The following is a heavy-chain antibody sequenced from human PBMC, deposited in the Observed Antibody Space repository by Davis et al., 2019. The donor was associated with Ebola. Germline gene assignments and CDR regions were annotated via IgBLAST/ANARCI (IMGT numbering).Heavy chain of an antibody. CDR3: ATGDRGWYYFDY. CDR2: VYNDGST. Sequence: SETLSLTCTVSGGSISSSSYYWGWIRQPPGKGLEWIGYVYNDGSTGYNPSLRSRVTISADTSRRQFSLKLNSVTAADTAVYYCATGDRGWYYFDYWGQGTLVTVSS. J-gene: IGHJ4*02. V-gene: IGHV4-61*05. D-gene: IGHD6-19*01. CDR1: GGSISSSSYY.